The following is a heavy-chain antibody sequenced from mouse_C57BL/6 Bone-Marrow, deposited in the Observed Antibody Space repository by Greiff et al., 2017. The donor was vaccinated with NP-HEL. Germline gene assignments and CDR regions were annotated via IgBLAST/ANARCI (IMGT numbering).Heavy chain of an antibody. V-gene: IGHV1-4*01. Sequence: QVQLQQSGAELARPGASVKMSCKASGYTFTSYTMHWVKQRPGQGLEWIGYINPSSGYTKYNQKFKDKATLTADKSSSPAYMQLSSLTSEDSAVYYCARYCYYGSSSFAYWGQGTTLTVSA. J-gene: IGHJ2*01. CDR3: ARYCYYGSSSFAY. CDR1: GYTFTSYT. D-gene: IGHD1-1*01. CDR2: INPSSGYT.